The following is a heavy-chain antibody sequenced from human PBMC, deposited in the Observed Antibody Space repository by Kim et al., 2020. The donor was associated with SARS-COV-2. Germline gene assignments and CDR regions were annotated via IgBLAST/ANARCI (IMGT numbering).Heavy chain of an antibody. D-gene: IGHD5-18*01. J-gene: IGHJ6*02. Sequence: SVKVSCKASGGTFSSYAISWVRQAPGQGLEWMGGIIPIFGTANYAQKFQGRVTITADESTSTAYMELSSLRSEDTAVYYCARSDTAKTYYYYGMDVWGQGTTVTVSS. CDR3: ARSDTAKTYYYYGMDV. CDR1: GGTFSSYA. CDR2: IIPIFGTA. V-gene: IGHV1-69*13.